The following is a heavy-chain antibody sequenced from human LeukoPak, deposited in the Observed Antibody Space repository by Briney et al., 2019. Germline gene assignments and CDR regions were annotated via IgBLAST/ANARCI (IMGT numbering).Heavy chain of an antibody. V-gene: IGHV4-4*07. J-gene: IGHJ4*02. CDR1: GGSISSYY. Sequence: KPSETLSLTCSVSGGSISSYYWSWIRQPAGKGREGIGRIYTGGSTNYNPSLKSRVTMSVDTSKNQFSLKLSSVTAADTAVYYCARDRYYYDSSSYRFDYWGRGTLVTVSS. CDR2: IYTGGST. CDR3: ARDRYYYDSSSYRFDY. D-gene: IGHD3-22*01.